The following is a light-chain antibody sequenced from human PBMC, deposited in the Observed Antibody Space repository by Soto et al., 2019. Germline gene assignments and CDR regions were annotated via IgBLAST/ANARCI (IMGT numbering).Light chain of an antibody. CDR2: EVS. CDR1: SSDVGGYDH. V-gene: IGLV2-14*01. Sequence: QSALTQPASVSGSPGQSITISCTGTSSDVGGYDHVSWYQQHPGKAPKVMIYEVSYRPSGVSNRFSGSKSGNTASLTISGLQAEDEADYYCSSYTSSTTGGVFGGGTKLTVL. CDR3: SSYTSSTTGGV. J-gene: IGLJ2*01.